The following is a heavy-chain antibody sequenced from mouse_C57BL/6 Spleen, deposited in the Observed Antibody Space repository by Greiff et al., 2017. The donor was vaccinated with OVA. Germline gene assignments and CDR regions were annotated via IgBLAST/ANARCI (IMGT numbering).Heavy chain of an antibody. D-gene: IGHD1-1*01. CDR1: GFNIKDYY. CDR3: TTGDYVAVDY. V-gene: IGHV14-1*01. CDR2: IDPEDGDT. Sequence: VQLQQSGAELVRPGASVTLSCPASGFNIKDYYMHWVKQRPEQGLEWIGRIDPEDGDTEYAPKFQGKATMTADTSSNTAYLQLSSLTSEDTAVYYCTTGDYVAVDYWGQGTSVTVSS. J-gene: IGHJ4*01.